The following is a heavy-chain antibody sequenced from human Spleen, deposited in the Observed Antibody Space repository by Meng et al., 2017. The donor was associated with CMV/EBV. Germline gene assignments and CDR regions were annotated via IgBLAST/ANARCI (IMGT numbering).Heavy chain of an antibody. CDR2: IDYSGTT. V-gene: IGHV4-39*06. J-gene: IGHJ4*02. CDR3: ARGTRGAARRELDY. D-gene: IGHD6-6*01. Sequence: GPKPFQPSAILSLSCRVYSGDSRSGSYCGGWTRQSPGKGLEWFGSIDYSGTTYYHPSLKSRTTISVASSKNQSPLQLSSVTAADTAVYYCARGTRGAARRELDYWGQETVVTVAS. CDR1: SGDSRSGSYC.